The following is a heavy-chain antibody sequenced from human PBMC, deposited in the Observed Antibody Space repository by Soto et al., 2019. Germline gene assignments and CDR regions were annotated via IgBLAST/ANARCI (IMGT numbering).Heavy chain of an antibody. D-gene: IGHD1-1*01. CDR1: GGSISSISYY. CDR2: IYYSGST. CDR3: ARKGWNIFPYYLGMDV. V-gene: IGHV4-39*07. Sequence: SETLSLTCTVSGGSISSISYYWGWIRQPPGKGLEWIGRIYYSGSTYYNPSLKSRVTISVDTSKNQFSLKLSSVTAADTSVYYCARKGWNIFPYYLGMDVWCKGTKVTVA. J-gene: IGHJ6*04.